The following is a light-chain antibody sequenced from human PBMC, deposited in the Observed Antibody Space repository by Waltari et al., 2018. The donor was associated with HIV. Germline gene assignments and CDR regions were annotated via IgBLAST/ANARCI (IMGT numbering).Light chain of an antibody. V-gene: IGLV2-14*03. CDR1: SSDVGGYNY. CDR2: DVS. CDR3: SSYTSSNVV. J-gene: IGLJ2*01. Sequence: QSALTQPASVSGSPGQSITISCPGTSSDVGGYNYVSWYQQHPGKAPKLMIYDVSKRPSGVSNRFSGSKSGNTASLTISGLQAEDEADYYCSSYTSSNVVFGGGTKLTVL.